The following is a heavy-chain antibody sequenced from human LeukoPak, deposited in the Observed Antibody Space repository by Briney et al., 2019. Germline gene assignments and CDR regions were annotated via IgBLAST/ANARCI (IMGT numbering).Heavy chain of an antibody. Sequence: GGSLRLSCAASGFTFSSYWMHWVRQAPGQGLVWVSRVNSDGSSTNYADSVKGRFTISRDNAKNTLYLQMNSLRAEDTAVYYCVRDVGMGTYYFDYWGQGTRVTVSS. CDR2: VNSDGSST. CDR1: GFTFSSYW. D-gene: IGHD5-24*01. CDR3: VRDVGMGTYYFDY. J-gene: IGHJ4*02. V-gene: IGHV3-74*01.